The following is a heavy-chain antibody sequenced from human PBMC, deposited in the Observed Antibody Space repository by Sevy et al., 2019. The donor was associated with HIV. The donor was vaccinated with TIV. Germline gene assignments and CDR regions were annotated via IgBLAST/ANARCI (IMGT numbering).Heavy chain of an antibody. CDR2: ISPNSGGT. Sequence: ASVKVSCKASGYTFTGYYIHWVRQAPGLGLEWMGWISPNSGGTNYAQTFQGRVTMTRDTSISTAYMELSRLKSNDTAVYYCTRGPSGFSGSDLAYWGQGTLVTVSS. V-gene: IGHV1-2*02. CDR3: TRGPSGFSGSDLAY. CDR1: GYTFTGYY. D-gene: IGHD3-22*01. J-gene: IGHJ4*02.